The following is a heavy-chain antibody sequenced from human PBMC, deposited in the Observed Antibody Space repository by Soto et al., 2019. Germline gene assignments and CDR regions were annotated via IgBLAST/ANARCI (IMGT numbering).Heavy chain of an antibody. V-gene: IGHV4-34*01. CDR1: GGSFSGYY. D-gene: IGHD6-13*01. Sequence: SETLSLTCAVYGGSFSGYYWSWIRQPPGKGLEWIGEINHSGSTNYNPSLKSRVTISVDTSKNQFSLKLSSVTAADTAVYYCARGRPYSSSWYHRFDYWGQGTQVTVSS. CDR3: ARGRPYSSSWYHRFDY. J-gene: IGHJ4*02. CDR2: INHSGST.